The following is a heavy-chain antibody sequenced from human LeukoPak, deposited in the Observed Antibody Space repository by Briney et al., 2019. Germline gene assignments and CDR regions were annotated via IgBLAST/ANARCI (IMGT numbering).Heavy chain of an antibody. Sequence: GGSLRLSCAASGFTFSSYEMNWVRQAPGKGLEWVSYISSSGSTIYYADSVKGRFTISRDNAKNSLYLQMNSLRAEDTAVHYCAGGYCSGGSCRDLDYWGQGTLVTVSS. D-gene: IGHD2-15*01. CDR2: ISSSGSTI. CDR3: AGGYCSGGSCRDLDY. J-gene: IGHJ4*02. CDR1: GFTFSSYE. V-gene: IGHV3-48*03.